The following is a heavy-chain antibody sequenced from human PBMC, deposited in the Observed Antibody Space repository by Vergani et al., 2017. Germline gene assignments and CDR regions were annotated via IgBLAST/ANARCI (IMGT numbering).Heavy chain of an antibody. CDR3: ARGLTVVVPAAREETYYYYYYMDV. J-gene: IGHJ6*03. CDR1: GYTLTELS. V-gene: IGHV1-24*01. D-gene: IGHD2-2*01. CDR2: FDPEDGET. Sequence: QVQLVQSGAEVKKPGASVKVSCKVSGYTLTELSMHWVRQAPGKGLEWMGGFDPEDGETIYAQKFQGRVTMTEDTSTDTAYMELSSLRSEDTAVYYCARGLTVVVPAAREETYYYYYYMDVWGKGTTVTVSS.